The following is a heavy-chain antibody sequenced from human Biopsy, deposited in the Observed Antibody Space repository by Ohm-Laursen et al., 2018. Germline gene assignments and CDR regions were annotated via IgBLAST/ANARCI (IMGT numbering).Heavy chain of an antibody. CDR2: IWSSGTT. CDR1: GGSISGYY. J-gene: IGHJ4*02. V-gene: IGHV4-59*07. Sequence: SDTLSLTWSLSGGSISGYYWDWIRQSPGKGLEWIGYIWSSGTTDYNPSLQSRVSMSLELSTDQFSLKVDSVTAADTAVYYCARVVGAATGFDQWGQGIPVTVSS. D-gene: IGHD1-26*01. CDR3: ARVVGAATGFDQ.